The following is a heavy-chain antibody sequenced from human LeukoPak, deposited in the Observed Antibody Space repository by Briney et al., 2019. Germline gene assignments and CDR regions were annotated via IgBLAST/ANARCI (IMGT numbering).Heavy chain of an antibody. CDR1: GGTFSGYA. Sequence: SVKVSCKASGGTFSGYAINWVRQAPGQGLEWMEGIIPIFGTSNYAQRFQGRVTISADESTSTAYMELSSLRSEDTAVYYCASPMVYDTYYYYHGMDVWGQGTTVTVSS. CDR3: ASPMVYDTYYYYHGMDV. V-gene: IGHV1-69*13. CDR2: IIPIFGTS. D-gene: IGHD2-8*01. J-gene: IGHJ6*02.